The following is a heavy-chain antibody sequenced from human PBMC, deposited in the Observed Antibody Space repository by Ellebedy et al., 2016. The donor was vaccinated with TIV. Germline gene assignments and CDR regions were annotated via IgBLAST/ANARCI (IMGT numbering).Heavy chain of an antibody. CDR1: GGSISSGGYY. J-gene: IGHJ4*02. CDR2: IYYSGST. Sequence: SETLSLTCTVSGGSISSGGYYRSWIRQHPGKGLEWIGYIYYSGSTNYNPSLKSRVTISVDTSKNQFSLKLSSVTAADTAVYYCARPHYYGSGSYRSFFDYWGQGTLVTVSS. V-gene: IGHV4-61*08. D-gene: IGHD3-10*01. CDR3: ARPHYYGSGSYRSFFDY.